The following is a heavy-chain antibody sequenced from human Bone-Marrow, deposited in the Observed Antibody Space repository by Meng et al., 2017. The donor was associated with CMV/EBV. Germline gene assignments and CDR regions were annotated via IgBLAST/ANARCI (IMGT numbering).Heavy chain of an antibody. CDR3: AKSQLSISLVRGVILF. J-gene: IGHJ4*02. CDR2: IKCDGSEK. V-gene: IGHV3-52*01. D-gene: IGHD3-10*01. Sequence: GGSLRLSCAASGFTFSTSWMHWVCQAPEKGLEWVADIKCDGSEKYYVDSVKGRLTISRDNAKNSLYLQVNSLRAEDTAIYYCAKSQLSISLVRGVILFWGPGKRVTGAS. CDR1: GFTFSTSW.